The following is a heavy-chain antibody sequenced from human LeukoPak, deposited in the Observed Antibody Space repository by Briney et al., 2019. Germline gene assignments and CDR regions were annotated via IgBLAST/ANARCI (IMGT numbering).Heavy chain of an antibody. Sequence: PGGSLRLSCAASGFTFSSYSMNWVRQAPGKGLEWVSHITSSSSTMYYADSVKGRFTISRDNAKNSLYLQMDSLRAEDTAVYYCARGIDAWGQGTLVTVSS. J-gene: IGHJ5*02. CDR3: ARGIDA. D-gene: IGHD2-15*01. CDR1: GFTFSSYS. V-gene: IGHV3-48*01. CDR2: ITSSSSTM.